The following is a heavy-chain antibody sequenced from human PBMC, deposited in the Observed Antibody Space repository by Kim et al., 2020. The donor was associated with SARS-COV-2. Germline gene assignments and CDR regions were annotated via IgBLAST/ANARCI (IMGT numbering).Heavy chain of an antibody. J-gene: IGHJ6*03. V-gene: IGHV1-69*13. Sequence: SVKVSCKASGGTFSSYAISWVRQAPGQGLEWMGGIIPIFGTANYAQKFQGRVTITADESTSTAYMELSSLRSEDTAVYYCARVWDSGYDLGYYYYYMDVWGKGTTVTVSS. CDR1: GGTFSSYA. CDR2: IIPIFGTA. D-gene: IGHD5-12*01. CDR3: ARVWDSGYDLGYYYYYMDV.